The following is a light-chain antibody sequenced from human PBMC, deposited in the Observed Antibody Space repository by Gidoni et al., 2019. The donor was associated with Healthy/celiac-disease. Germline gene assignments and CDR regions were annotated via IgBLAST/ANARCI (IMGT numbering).Light chain of an antibody. CDR1: QSVSSY. CDR3: QQRSNWPPWYT. V-gene: IGKV3-11*01. Sequence: EIVLTQSPATLSLSPGERATLSCRARQSVSSYIAWSQQNPGQAPRLLIYDGSNRATGIPARFSGSGSGTDFTLTSSSLEPEDFAVYYCQQRSNWPPWYTFGQGTKLEIK. CDR2: DGS. J-gene: IGKJ2*01.